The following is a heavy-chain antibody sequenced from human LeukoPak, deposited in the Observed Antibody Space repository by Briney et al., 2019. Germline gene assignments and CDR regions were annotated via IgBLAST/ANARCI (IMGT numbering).Heavy chain of an antibody. J-gene: IGHJ4*02. CDR2: VSAYADNT. CDR3: ARDCIGCHGFDY. V-gene: IGHV1-18*01. Sequence: ASLKVSCKASGYTFINYGITWVRQAPGQGLEWMGWVSAYADNTNYVQKFQGRVSMTTDTSTNTAYMELRSLRPDDTAVYYCARDCIGCHGFDYWGQGTLVTVSS. CDR1: GYTFINYG. D-gene: IGHD2-15*01.